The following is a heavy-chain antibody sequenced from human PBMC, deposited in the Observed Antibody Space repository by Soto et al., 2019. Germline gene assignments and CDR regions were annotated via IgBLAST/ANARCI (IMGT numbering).Heavy chain of an antibody. V-gene: IGHV3-30-3*01. Sequence: QVQLVESGGGVVQPGRSLRLACAGSGFTFSSYAMHWVRQAPGKGLEWVAVISYGGNNNYYAESVKGRFTISRDNSTSTVYLQTNSLRPDDTAVYYCARENGYDGIIFFDDWGQGTLVTVSS. J-gene: IGHJ4*02. CDR2: ISYGGNNN. CDR1: GFTFSSYA. CDR3: ARENGYDGIIFFDD. D-gene: IGHD5-12*01.